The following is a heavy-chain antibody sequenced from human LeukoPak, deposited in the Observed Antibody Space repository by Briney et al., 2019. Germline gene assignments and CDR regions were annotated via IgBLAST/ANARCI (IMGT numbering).Heavy chain of an antibody. CDR2: IKSKWDGGTT. CDR1: GFSFSNAL. V-gene: IGHV3-15*01. J-gene: IGHJ4*02. D-gene: IGHD4-17*01. Sequence: GGSLRLSCAASGFSFSNALMRWVRQAPGKGLEWVGRIKSKWDGGTTDYSAHVKGRFTISREDSKNTLYRQMNSLKIDDTAVYYCITDPGDYENFWGEGTLVTVSS. CDR3: ITDPGDYENF.